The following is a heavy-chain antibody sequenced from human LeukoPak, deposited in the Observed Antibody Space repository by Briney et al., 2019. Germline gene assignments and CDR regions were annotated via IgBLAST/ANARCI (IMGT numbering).Heavy chain of an antibody. J-gene: IGHJ4*02. D-gene: IGHD5-18*01. CDR2: INPNSGGT. V-gene: IGHV1-2*02. Sequence: AASVTVSCKASGYTFTGYYMHWVRQAPGQGLEWMGWINPNSGGTNYAQKFQGRVTMTRDTSISTAYMELSRLRSEDTAVYYCARDWKYSLTGYWGQGTLVTVSS. CDR3: ARDWKYSLTGY. CDR1: GYTFTGYY.